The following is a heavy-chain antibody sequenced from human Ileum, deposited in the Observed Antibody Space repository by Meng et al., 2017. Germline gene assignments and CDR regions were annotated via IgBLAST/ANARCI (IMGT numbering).Heavy chain of an antibody. CDR2: TYYRSKWLN. J-gene: IGHJ4*02. CDR3: ARGLMATGFGY. Sequence: QVQLQESGPGLSKPSIPLSRTCAISGDGFSSNSVAWNWMRQSPSRGLEWVGRTYYRSKWLNDYAASVKSRITLNPDTSKNQFFLQLNSVTPDDTAVYYCARGLMATGFGYWGQGTLVTVSS. D-gene: IGHD5-24*01. CDR1: GDGFSSNSVA. V-gene: IGHV6-1*01.